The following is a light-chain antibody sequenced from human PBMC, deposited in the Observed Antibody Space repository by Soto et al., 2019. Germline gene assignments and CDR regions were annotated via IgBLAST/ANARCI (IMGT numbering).Light chain of an antibody. CDR3: QQRSNWPIT. J-gene: IGKJ5*01. V-gene: IGKV3-11*01. Sequence: EIVLTQSPATLSLCPGERATLSCRASQSVSSYLAWYQQKPDQAPRLLIYDASNRATGIPARFSGSGSGTDFTLTISSLEPEDFAVYYCQQRSNWPITFGQGTRLAIK. CDR2: DAS. CDR1: QSVSSY.